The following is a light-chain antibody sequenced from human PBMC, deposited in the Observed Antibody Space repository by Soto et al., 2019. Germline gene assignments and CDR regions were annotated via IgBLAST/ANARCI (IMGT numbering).Light chain of an antibody. CDR2: EVS. V-gene: IGLV2-14*01. CDR1: SSDVGGYNY. CDR3: SSYTSSSTPYV. Sequence: QSALTQPASVSGSPGQSITISCTGTSSDVGGYNYVSWYQQHPGKAPKLMIYEVSNRPSGVSNRFSGSKSGNTASLTISGRQAEDEAGYYCSSYTSSSTPYVFGTGTKLTVL. J-gene: IGLJ1*01.